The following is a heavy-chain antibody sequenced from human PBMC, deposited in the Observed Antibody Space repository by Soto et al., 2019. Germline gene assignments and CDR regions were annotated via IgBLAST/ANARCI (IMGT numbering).Heavy chain of an antibody. CDR2: MSGSGDDT. CDR3: ANPIPKTGTTFGF. D-gene: IGHD1-1*01. CDR1: GFTFSNFA. V-gene: IGHV3-23*01. Sequence: QLLESGGGFVQPGGSLRLSCVASGFTFSNFAMAWVRQAPGEGLEWVSAMSGSGDDTFYADSMKGRFTISRDNPKETLYLQLNSLRAEDTAVYYCANPIPKTGTTFGFWGQGTLVTVSS. J-gene: IGHJ4*02.